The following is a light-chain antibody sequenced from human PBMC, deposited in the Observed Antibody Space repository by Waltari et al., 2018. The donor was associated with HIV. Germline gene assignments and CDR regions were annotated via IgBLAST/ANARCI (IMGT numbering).Light chain of an antibody. V-gene: IGLV2-14*01. CDR2: EVC. CDR1: SSDVGGYNY. CDR3: SSYTSSSLVV. Sequence: QSALTQPASVSGSPGQSITISCTGTSSDVGGYNYVSWYQQHPGKAPKLMIYEVCNRPSGVSNRFSGSKSGNTASLTISGLQAEDEADYYCSSYTSSSLVVFGGGTKLTVL. J-gene: IGLJ2*01.